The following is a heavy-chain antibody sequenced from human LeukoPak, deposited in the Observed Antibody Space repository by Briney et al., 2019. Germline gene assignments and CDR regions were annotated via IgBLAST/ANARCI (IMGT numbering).Heavy chain of an antibody. J-gene: IGHJ1*01. CDR2: IKRETDGGTI. CDR3: TTDRYYDNSELQFQH. Sequence: GSLRLSCAASGFTVSSNYMSWVRQAPGKGLEWLGRIKRETDGGTIDYAAPVKGRFTISRDDSRNTLYLQMDSLKIEDTAVYYCTTDRYYDNSELQFQHWGQGTLVTVSS. CDR1: GFTVSSNY. V-gene: IGHV3-15*01. D-gene: IGHD3-22*01.